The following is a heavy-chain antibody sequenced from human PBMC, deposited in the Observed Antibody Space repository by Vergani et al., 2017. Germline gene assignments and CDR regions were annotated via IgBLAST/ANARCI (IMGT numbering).Heavy chain of an antibody. Sequence: QVQLVQSGAEVKKPGASVKVSCKASGYIFSGYYIHWVRQAPGQGLEWMAWINPNSGGTNYEKKFQGRVTMTRDTSISTAYMELSRLISDDTAVYYCARGYCSSTSCSEAYYYYMNVWGKGTTVTFSS. V-gene: IGHV1-2*02. CDR1: GYIFSGYY. CDR3: ARGYCSSTSCSEAYYYYMNV. CDR2: INPNSGGT. D-gene: IGHD2-2*01. J-gene: IGHJ6*03.